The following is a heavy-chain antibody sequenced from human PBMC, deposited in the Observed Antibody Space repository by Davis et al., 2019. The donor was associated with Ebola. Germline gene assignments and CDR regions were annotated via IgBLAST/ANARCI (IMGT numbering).Heavy chain of an antibody. D-gene: IGHD3-9*01. CDR3: ARANYDILWGWFDP. CDR2: IKQDGSEK. Sequence: GESLKISCAASGFTFSSYWMSWVRQAPGNGLECVANIKQDGSEKYYVDSVKGRFTISRDNAKNSLYLQMNSLRAEGTAVYYCARANYDILWGWFDPWGQGTLVTVSS. V-gene: IGHV3-7*01. J-gene: IGHJ5*02. CDR1: GFTFSSYW.